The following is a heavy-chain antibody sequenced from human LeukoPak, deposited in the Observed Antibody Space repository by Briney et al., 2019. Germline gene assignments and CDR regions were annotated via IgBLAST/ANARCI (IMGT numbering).Heavy chain of an antibody. V-gene: IGHV4-59*01. D-gene: IGHD4-17*01. Sequence: SETLSLTCTVSGGSISRYYWSWIRQPPGKGLEWFGYINYSGSTKYNPSLKSRVTISVDTSKNQFSLKLSSVTAADTAVYFCARDPHYGDILNDPFDIWGQGTMVTVSS. CDR1: GGSISRYY. CDR3: ARDPHYGDILNDPFDI. J-gene: IGHJ3*02. CDR2: INYSGST.